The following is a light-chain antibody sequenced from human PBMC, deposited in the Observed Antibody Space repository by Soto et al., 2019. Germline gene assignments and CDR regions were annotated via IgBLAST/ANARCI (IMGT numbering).Light chain of an antibody. CDR3: QQYESYPYT. CDR2: DAS. CDR1: QSIQTW. J-gene: IGKJ2*01. Sequence: DIQMTQSPSTLSASVADRVTISCRASQSIQTWLAWYQQKPGKAPKLLIFDASDLASGVSSRFSGSGSGAEFTLTISSLQADDFATYYCQQYESYPYTFGRGTRLEIK. V-gene: IGKV1-5*01.